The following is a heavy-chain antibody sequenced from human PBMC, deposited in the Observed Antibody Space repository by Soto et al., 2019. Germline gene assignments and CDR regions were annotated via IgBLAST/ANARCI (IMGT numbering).Heavy chain of an antibody. CDR1: GGSISSSSYY. Sequence: SETLSLTCTVSGGSISSSSYYWGWIRQPPGKGLEWIGSIYYSGSTYYNPSLKSRVTISVDTSKNQFSLKLSSVTAADTAVYYCARHGKGRIFGVVIRHYYYYYGMDVWGQGTTVTVSS. CDR3: ARHGKGRIFGVVIRHYYYYYGMDV. J-gene: IGHJ6*02. V-gene: IGHV4-39*01. CDR2: IYYSGST. D-gene: IGHD3-3*01.